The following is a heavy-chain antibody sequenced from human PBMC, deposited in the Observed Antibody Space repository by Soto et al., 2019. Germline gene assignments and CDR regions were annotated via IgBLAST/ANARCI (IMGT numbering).Heavy chain of an antibody. CDR1: GGTFSSYT. D-gene: IGHD6-13*01. CDR3: ARDVAAGWFDP. CDR2: IIPILGIA. V-gene: IGHV1-69*08. Sequence: QVQLVQSGAEVKKPGSSVKVSCKASGGTFSSYTISWVRQAPGQGLEWMGRIIPILGIANYAQKFQGRVTITADKYTSTAYMELSSLRSEDTAVYYCARDVAAGWFDPWGQGTLVTVSS. J-gene: IGHJ5*02.